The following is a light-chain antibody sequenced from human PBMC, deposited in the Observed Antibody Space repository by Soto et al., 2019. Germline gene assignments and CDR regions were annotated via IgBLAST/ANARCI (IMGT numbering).Light chain of an antibody. Sequence: QSALIQPASVSGSPGQSITISCTGTNSDVGSYNLVSWYQRHPSKAPKLMIFEVSDRPSGISNRFSVSKSDNTASLTISGLQAEDEADYFCSSYAGGNNWVFGGGTKLTVL. V-gene: IGLV2-23*02. J-gene: IGLJ3*02. CDR3: SSYAGGNNWV. CDR1: NSDVGSYNL. CDR2: EVS.